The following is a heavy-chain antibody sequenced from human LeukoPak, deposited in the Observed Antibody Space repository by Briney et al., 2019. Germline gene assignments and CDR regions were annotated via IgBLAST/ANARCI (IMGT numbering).Heavy chain of an antibody. CDR2: IYKTGSI. J-gene: IGHJ4*02. V-gene: IGHV4-31*03. Sequence: SQTLSLTCTVSGDSITSGGYYWSWIRQRPGKGLEWIGYIYKTGSIYYNPSLKSRVTMSVDTSRNQFSLKVNSVTAADTAVYYCARDVLRWGQGTLVTVSS. CDR3: ARDVLR. CDR1: GDSITSGGYY.